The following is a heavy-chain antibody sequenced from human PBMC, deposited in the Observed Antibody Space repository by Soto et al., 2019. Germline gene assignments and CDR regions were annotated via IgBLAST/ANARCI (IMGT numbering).Heavy chain of an antibody. V-gene: IGHV1-18*01. J-gene: IGHJ6*02. Sequence: QIQLVQSGGEVERPGASVTVSCEASGYIFTTYGLSWVRQTPAHGLEWLGWISTDSGYTQYSQLLQGRVTMTRDTSTNTAYMELRDLTFDDTGIYYCARDRPPGSLYGMDAWSQGTAVTVSS. CDR1: GYIFTTYG. CDR3: ARDRPPGSLYGMDA. CDR2: ISTDSGYT.